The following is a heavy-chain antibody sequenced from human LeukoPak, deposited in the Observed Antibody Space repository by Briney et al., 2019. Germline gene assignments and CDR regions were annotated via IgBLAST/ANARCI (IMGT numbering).Heavy chain of an antibody. CDR1: GGTFSSYA. J-gene: IGHJ5*02. V-gene: IGHV1-69*13. CDR2: IIPIFGTA. CDR3: ARRGIAAPGTSANWFDP. Sequence: SVKVSCKASGGTFSSYAISWVRQAPGQGLEWMGGIIPIFGTANYAQKFQGRVTITADESTSTAYMELSSLRSEDTAVYYCARRGIAAPGTSANWFDPWGQGTLVTVSS. D-gene: IGHD6-13*01.